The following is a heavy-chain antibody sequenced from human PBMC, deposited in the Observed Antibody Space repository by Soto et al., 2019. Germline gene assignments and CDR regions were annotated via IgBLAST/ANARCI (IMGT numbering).Heavy chain of an antibody. CDR3: ARVISVIVFVPAAKYYYYYYGMDV. V-gene: IGHV3-21*01. Sequence: GGSLRLSCAVSGFTFNSYSMNWVRQAPGKGLEWVSSISSFSNYMYYTDSVKGRFTIPRDNSKNTLYLQMNSLRAEDTAVYYCARVISVIVFVPAAKYYYYYYGMDVWGQGTTVTVSS. CDR2: ISSFSNYM. D-gene: IGHD2-2*01. CDR1: GFTFNSYS. J-gene: IGHJ6*02.